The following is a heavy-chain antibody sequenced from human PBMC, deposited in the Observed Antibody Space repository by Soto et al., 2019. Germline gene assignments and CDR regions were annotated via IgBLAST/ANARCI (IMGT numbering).Heavy chain of an antibody. J-gene: IGHJ4*02. CDR3: VGGQYYFDY. Sequence: VQLVESGGGVVQPGRSLRLSCAGSGFPFTSSGMHWVREGPDKGLEWVAVISYDGSDKYYADSVKGRFTISRDNSKNMLYLQMNSLRPEDTALYYCVGGQYYFDYRGQGTLVIVSS. CDR2: ISYDGSDK. D-gene: IGHD3-10*01. V-gene: IGHV3-30*03. CDR1: GFPFTSSG.